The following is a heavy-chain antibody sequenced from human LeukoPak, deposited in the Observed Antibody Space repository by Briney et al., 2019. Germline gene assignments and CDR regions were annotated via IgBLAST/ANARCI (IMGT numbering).Heavy chain of an antibody. CDR2: IYYSGST. J-gene: IGHJ3*02. V-gene: IGHV4-39*07. CDR3: ARVGSGYNHDAFDI. Sequence: PSETLSLTCTVSGGSISSSSYYWGWIRQPPGKGLEWIGSIYYSGSTYYNPSLKSRVTISVDTSKNQFSLELNSVTAADTAVYYCARVGSGYNHDAFDIWGQGTMVIVSS. CDR1: GGSISSSSYY. D-gene: IGHD3-22*01.